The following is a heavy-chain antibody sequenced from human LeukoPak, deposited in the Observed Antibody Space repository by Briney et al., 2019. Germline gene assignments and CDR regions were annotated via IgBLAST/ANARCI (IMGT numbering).Heavy chain of an antibody. Sequence: GGSLRLSCAASGFTFSSYGMHWVRQAPGKGLEWVSVTWYDGSNKYYADSVKGRFTISRDNSKNTLYLQMNSLRAEDTDVYYCARDKTLMVRGVIGWFDPWGQGTLVTVSS. J-gene: IGHJ5*02. CDR1: GFTFSSYG. CDR3: ARDKTLMVRGVIGWFDP. D-gene: IGHD3-10*01. V-gene: IGHV3-33*01. CDR2: TWYDGSNK.